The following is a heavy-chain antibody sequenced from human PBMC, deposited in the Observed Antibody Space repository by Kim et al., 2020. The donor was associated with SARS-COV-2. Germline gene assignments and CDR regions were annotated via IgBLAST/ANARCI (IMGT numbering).Heavy chain of an antibody. J-gene: IGHJ3*02. V-gene: IGHV3-30*04. CDR3: ARGALYCSGGSCHTGSAFDI. D-gene: IGHD2-15*01. CDR2: ISYDGSNK. Sequence: GGSLRLSCAASGFTFSSYAMHWVRQAPGKGLEWVAVISYDGSNKYYADSVKGRFTISRDNSKNTLYLQMNSLRAEDTAVYYCARGALYCSGGSCHTGSAFDIWGQGTMVTVSS. CDR1: GFTFSSYA.